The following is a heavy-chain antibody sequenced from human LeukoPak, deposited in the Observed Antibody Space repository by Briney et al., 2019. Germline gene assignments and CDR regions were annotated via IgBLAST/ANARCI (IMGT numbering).Heavy chain of an antibody. J-gene: IGHJ5*02. D-gene: IGHD3-10*01. Sequence: HGESLKISCKGSGYSFSSYWIGWVRQMPGKGLEWMGIIYPGDSDTRYSPSFQGQVTISADKSISTAYLQWSSLKASDTAMYYCARTYGSGSYYNDINWFDPWGQGTLVTVSS. CDR3: ARTYGSGSYYNDINWFDP. CDR1: GYSFSSYW. CDR2: IYPGDSDT. V-gene: IGHV5-51*01.